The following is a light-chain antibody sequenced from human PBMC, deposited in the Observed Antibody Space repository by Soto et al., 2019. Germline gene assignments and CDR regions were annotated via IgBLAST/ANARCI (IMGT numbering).Light chain of an antibody. V-gene: IGLV2-14*01. Sequence: LTQPASVSWSPGQSITISCTGTSSDVCGYHYVSWYQQHPGKAPELMIYEVSNRPSGGSNRFSGSKSGNTVSLTISGLQAEDEADYYCSSYTSSSTQVFGTGTKVTVL. CDR2: EVS. J-gene: IGLJ1*01. CDR1: SSDVCGYHY. CDR3: SSYTSSSTQV.